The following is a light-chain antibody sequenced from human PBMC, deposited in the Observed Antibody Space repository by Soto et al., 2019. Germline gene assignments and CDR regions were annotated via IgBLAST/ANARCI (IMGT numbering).Light chain of an antibody. CDR3: SSYAGDNLYV. Sequence: QSALTQPPSASGSPGQTVTISCTGTSSDVGNYRFVSWYQQHPGSAPKLILYDVSERPSWVPDRFSCSKSYNTASLTVSGRQAEDEADYYCSSYAGDNLYVFGTGTKVTVL. V-gene: IGLV2-8*01. CDR2: DVS. J-gene: IGLJ1*01. CDR1: SSDVGNYRF.